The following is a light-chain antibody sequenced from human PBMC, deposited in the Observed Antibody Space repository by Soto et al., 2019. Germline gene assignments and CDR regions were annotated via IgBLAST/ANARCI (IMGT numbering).Light chain of an antibody. J-gene: IGLJ1*01. CDR3: SSYTTSNTRQIV. Sequence: QSALTQPASVSGSPGPSITISCTGTSSDVGGYNYVSWYQHHPGKAPKLMIYDVSNRPSGVSNRFSGSKSGNTASLTISGLQPEDEADYYCSSYTTSNTRQIVVGTGTKLTVL. CDR1: SSDVGGYNY. CDR2: DVS. V-gene: IGLV2-14*03.